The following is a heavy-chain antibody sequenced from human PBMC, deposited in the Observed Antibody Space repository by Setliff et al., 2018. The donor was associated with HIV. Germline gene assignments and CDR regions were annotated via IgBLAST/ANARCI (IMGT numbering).Heavy chain of an antibody. J-gene: IGHJ3*02. V-gene: IGHV3-7*03. D-gene: IGHD2-21*01. CDR1: GLPFYNYW. CDR3: AKLLGNGGNSDPFDI. Sequence: GGSLRLSCVASGLPFYNYWMTWLRRAPGRGLEWVANIKQDGSDMHYIESVKGRLTISRDNSKESLYLQMNSLTTEDTALYYCAKLLGNGGNSDPFDIWGQGTTVTVSS. CDR2: IKQDGSDM.